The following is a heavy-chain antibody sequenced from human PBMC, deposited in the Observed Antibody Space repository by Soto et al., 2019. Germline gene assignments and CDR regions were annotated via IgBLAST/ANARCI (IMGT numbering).Heavy chain of an antibody. CDR1: GGTFSSYA. J-gene: IGHJ4*02. Sequence: SVKVSCKASGGTFSSYAISWVRQAPGQGLEWMGGIIPIFGTANYAQKFQGRVTITADESTSTAYMELSSLRSEDTAVYYCARVPNYYDSSGSLDYWGQGTLVTVSS. CDR3: ARVPNYYDSSGSLDY. CDR2: IIPIFGTA. V-gene: IGHV1-69*13. D-gene: IGHD3-22*01.